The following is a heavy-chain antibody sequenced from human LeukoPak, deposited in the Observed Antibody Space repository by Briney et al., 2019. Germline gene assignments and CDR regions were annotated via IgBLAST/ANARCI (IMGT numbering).Heavy chain of an antibody. D-gene: IGHD2-8*02. CDR2: IYYSGST. CDR1: GGSISSYY. J-gene: IGHJ3*01. V-gene: IGHV4-59*08. CDR3: ARWGEHSTLLVFAFDL. Sequence: PSETLSLTCTVSGGSISSYYWSWIRQPPGKGLEWIGYIYYSGSTNYNPSLKSRVTISVDTSKNQFSLKLSSVTAADTAVYYCARWGEHSTLLVFAFDLWGQGTMVTVSS.